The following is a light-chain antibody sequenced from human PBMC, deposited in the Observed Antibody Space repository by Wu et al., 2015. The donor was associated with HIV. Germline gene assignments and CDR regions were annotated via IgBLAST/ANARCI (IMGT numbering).Light chain of an antibody. J-gene: IGKJ1*01. CDR1: QSISSDY. CDR3: LQYSTSPRT. Sequence: EIVLTQSPGTLSLSPGERATLSCRASQSISSDYLAWFQHKPGQAPRLLIFATSYRATGIPDRFSGSGSGTDFTLTISRLETGDFAVYYCLQYSTSPRTFGQGTKVEVK. V-gene: IGKV3-20*01. CDR2: ATS.